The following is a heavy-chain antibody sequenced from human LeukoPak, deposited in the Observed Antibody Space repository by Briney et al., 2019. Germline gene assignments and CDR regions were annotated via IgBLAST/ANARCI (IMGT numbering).Heavy chain of an antibody. Sequence: PGGSLRLSCAASGFTFSFYDMSWVRQVPGKGLEWVSTISGSGGSTNYPDSVRGRFTISSDNSKNTLYLQMNSLRAEDTAVYFCAKDRRQGGRLHYFDYWGQGALVTVSS. V-gene: IGHV3-23*01. D-gene: IGHD1-26*01. CDR2: ISGSGGST. J-gene: IGHJ4*02. CDR1: GFTFSFYD. CDR3: AKDRRQGGRLHYFDY.